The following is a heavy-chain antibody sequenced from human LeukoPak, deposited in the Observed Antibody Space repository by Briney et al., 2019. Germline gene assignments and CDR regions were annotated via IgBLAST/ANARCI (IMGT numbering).Heavy chain of an antibody. CDR2: IYYSGST. CDR3: ARGVSVYYDSSGYYYFDY. CDR1: GDSISSGAFY. V-gene: IGHV4-31*03. J-gene: IGHJ4*02. Sequence: SETLSLTCTASGDSISSGAFYWSWVRQHPGKGLEWIGYIYYSGSTSYNPSLKSRPTISVDTSKNQFSLKLRSVTAADTAVYYCARGVSVYYDSSGYYYFDYWGQGTLVTVSS. D-gene: IGHD3-22*01.